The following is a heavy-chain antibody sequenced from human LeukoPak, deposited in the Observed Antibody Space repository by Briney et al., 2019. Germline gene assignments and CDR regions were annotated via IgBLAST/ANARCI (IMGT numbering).Heavy chain of an antibody. Sequence: SETLSLTCAVYGGSFSGYYWTWIRQPPGKGLEWIGEINHSGSTNYNPSLKSRVTISVDTSKNQFSLKLSSVTAADTAVYYCARHHLSPPGYFDWLYEYYFDYWGQGTLVTVSS. CDR2: INHSGST. J-gene: IGHJ4*02. V-gene: IGHV4-34*01. D-gene: IGHD3-9*01. CDR1: GGSFSGYY. CDR3: ARHHLSPPGYFDWLYEYYFDY.